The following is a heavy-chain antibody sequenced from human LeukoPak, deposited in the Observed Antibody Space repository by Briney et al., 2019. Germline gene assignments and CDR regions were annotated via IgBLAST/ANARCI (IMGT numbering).Heavy chain of an antibody. CDR1: GYSISSGYY. V-gene: IGHV4-38-2*01. CDR3: ARGPDGHDYYGSGSYPIAYNY. D-gene: IGHD3-10*01. Sequence: KPSETLSLTCAVSGYSISSGYYWGWIRQPPGKGLEWIGSIYHSGSTNYNPSLKSRVTISVDTSKNQFSLKLSSVTAADTAVYYCARGPDGHDYYGSGSYPIAYNYWGQGTLVTVSS. J-gene: IGHJ4*02. CDR2: IYHSGST.